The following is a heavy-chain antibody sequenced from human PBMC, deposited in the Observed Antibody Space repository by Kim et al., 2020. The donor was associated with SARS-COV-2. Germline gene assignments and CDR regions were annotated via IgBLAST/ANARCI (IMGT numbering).Heavy chain of an antibody. D-gene: IGHD2-2*01. CDR1: GFTFNTYT. Sequence: GGSLRLSCAASGFTFNTYTMNWVRQAPGKGLEWVSSISSGDTYIYYADSLKGRFTISSDNAKNSLYPQLNSLRAEDTAVYYCARGSGFCTSVSCFDYFD. CDR2: ISSGDTYI. J-gene: IGHJ4*01. CDR3: ARGSGFCTSVSCFDYFD. V-gene: IGHV3-21*01.